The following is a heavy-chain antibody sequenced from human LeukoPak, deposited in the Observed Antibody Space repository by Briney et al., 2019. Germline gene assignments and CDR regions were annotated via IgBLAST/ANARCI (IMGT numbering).Heavy chain of an antibody. D-gene: IGHD6-19*01. J-gene: IGHJ4*02. Sequence: PGGSLRLSCAASGFTFSSYGMHWVRQAPGKGLEWVAFIRLDGSNKYYADSVKGRFTISRDNSKNTLYLQMNSLRAEETSVYYCAKDPTEQWLVTRGGLDYWGQGTLVTVSS. CDR2: IRLDGSNK. CDR3: AKDPTEQWLVTRGGLDY. V-gene: IGHV3-30*02. CDR1: GFTFSSYG.